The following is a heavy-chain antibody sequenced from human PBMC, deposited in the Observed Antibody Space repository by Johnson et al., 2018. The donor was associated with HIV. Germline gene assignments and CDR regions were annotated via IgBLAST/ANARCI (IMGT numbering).Heavy chain of an antibody. D-gene: IGHD1-26*01. J-gene: IGHJ3*02. CDR2: ISSRGSTI. CDR1: GFTFSDYY. CDR3: ARYSGSYYTIAFDI. V-gene: IGHV3-11*01. Sequence: QVQLVESGGGLVKPGGSLRLSCAASGFTFSDYYMSWIRQAPGKGLEWVSYISSRGSTIYYADSVKGRFTISRDNAKNALYVQMNSLRAEDTALYYCARYSGSYYTIAFDIWGQGTMVTFSS.